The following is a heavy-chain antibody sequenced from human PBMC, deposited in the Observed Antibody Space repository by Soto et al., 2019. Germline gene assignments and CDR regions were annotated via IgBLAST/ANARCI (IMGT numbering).Heavy chain of an antibody. CDR2: IYHSGST. CDR3: ARGRWHDILTGNWFDP. V-gene: IGHV4-38-2*01. J-gene: IGHJ5*02. CDR1: GYSISSGYY. Sequence: SETLSLTCAVSGYSISSGYYWGWIRQPPGKGLEWIGSIYHSGSTYYNPSLKSRVTISVDTSKNQFPLKLSSVTAADTAVYYCARGRWHDILTGNWFDPWGQGTLVTVSS. D-gene: IGHD3-9*01.